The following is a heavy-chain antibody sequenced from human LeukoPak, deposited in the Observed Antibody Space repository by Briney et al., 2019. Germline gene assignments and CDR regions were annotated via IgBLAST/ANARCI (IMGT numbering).Heavy chain of an antibody. Sequence: ASVKFSCKASGYTFTGYYIHWVRQAPGQGLEWMGRINPNSGGTNYAQKFQGRVTMTRDTSISTAYMELSRLRSDDTAVYYCARYYDSSGYSSEYFQHWGQGTLVTVSS. CDR2: INPNSGGT. D-gene: IGHD3-22*01. CDR3: ARYYDSSGYSSEYFQH. J-gene: IGHJ1*01. CDR1: GYTFTGYY. V-gene: IGHV1-2*06.